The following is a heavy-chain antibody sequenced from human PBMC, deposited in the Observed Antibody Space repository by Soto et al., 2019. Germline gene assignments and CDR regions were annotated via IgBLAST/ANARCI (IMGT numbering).Heavy chain of an antibody. Sequence: SVKVSCKASGGTFSSYAISWVRQAPGQGREWMGGIIPIFGTANYAQKLQGRVTITADESTSTAYMELSSLRSEDTAVYYCARHYDILTGYAIYYYYYYGMDVWGQGTTVTVSS. CDR1: GGTFSSYA. D-gene: IGHD3-9*01. CDR2: IIPIFGTA. V-gene: IGHV1-69*13. J-gene: IGHJ6*02. CDR3: ARHYDILTGYAIYYYYYYGMDV.